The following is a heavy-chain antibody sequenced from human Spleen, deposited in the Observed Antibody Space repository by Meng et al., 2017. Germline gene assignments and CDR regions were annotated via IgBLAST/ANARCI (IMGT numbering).Heavy chain of an antibody. Sequence: GGSLRLSCKGSGYSFTSYWIGWVRQMPGKGLEWMGIIYPGDSDTRYSPSFQGQVTISADKSISTAYLQWSSLKASDTAMYYCARTDKGIAAAGTGKYYYYYYGMDVWGQGTTVTVSS. CDR1: GYSFTSYW. CDR2: IYPGDSDT. V-gene: IGHV5-51*01. J-gene: IGHJ6*02. CDR3: ARTDKGIAAAGTGKYYYYYYGMDV. D-gene: IGHD6-13*01.